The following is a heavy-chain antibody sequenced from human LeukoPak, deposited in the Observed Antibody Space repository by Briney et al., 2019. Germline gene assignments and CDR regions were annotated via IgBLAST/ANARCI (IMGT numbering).Heavy chain of an antibody. Sequence: GGSLRLSCAGSGFTFSSYNMNWVRQAPGKGLEWVSGISGSGGSTYYADSVKGRFTISRDNSKNTLYLQMNSLRAEDTAEYYCAKGVGDCGGDCYLYYFDYWGQGTLVTVSS. CDR1: GFTFSSYN. CDR3: AKGVGDCGGDCYLYYFDY. V-gene: IGHV3-23*01. D-gene: IGHD2-21*01. J-gene: IGHJ4*02. CDR2: ISGSGGST.